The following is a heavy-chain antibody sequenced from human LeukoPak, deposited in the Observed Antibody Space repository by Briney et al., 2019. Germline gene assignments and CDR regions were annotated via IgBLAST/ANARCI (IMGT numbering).Heavy chain of an antibody. CDR2: INHSGST. CDR3: ARGGHDYGDYHLDY. J-gene: IGHJ4*02. V-gene: IGHV4-34*01. D-gene: IGHD4-17*01. CDR1: GGSFSGYY. Sequence: SETLSLTCAVYGGSFSGYYWSWIRQPPGKGLEWIGEINHSGSTNYNPSLKSLVTISVDTSKNQFSLKLSSVTAADTAVYYCARGGHDYGDYHLDYWGQGTLVTVSS.